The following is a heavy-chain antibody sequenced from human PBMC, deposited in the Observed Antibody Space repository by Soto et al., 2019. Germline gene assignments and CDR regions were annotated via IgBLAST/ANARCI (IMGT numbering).Heavy chain of an antibody. V-gene: IGHV4-30-4*01. J-gene: IGHJ4*02. CDR2: IYYSGST. CDR3: ARALRNYGQPYFDY. Sequence: QVQLQESGPGLVKPSQTLSLTCTVSGGSISSGDYYWSWIRQPPGKGLEWIGYIYYSGSTYYNPSLKSRVTIAVDTSMNQFSLKLSSVTAADTAVYYCARALRNYGQPYFDYWGQGTLVTVSS. CDR1: GGSISSGDYY. D-gene: IGHD3-10*01.